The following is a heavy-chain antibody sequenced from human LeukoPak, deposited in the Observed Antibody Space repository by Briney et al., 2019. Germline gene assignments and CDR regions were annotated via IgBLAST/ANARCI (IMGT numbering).Heavy chain of an antibody. D-gene: IGHD3-10*01. CDR1: ARTFSSYA. CDR2: IIPIFGTA. J-gene: IGHJ4*02. Sequence: SVTVSCMASARTFSSYAISWVRQAPGQGLEWMGRIIPIFGTANYAQKFQGRVKITTDESTSTAYMELSSLRSEDTAVYYCASENSGVFDYWGQGTLVTVSS. CDR3: ASENSGVFDY. V-gene: IGHV1-69*05.